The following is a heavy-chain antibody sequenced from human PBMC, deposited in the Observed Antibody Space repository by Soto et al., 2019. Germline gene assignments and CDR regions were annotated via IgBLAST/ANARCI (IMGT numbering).Heavy chain of an antibody. Sequence: QITLKESGPTLVKPTQTLTLTCTFSGFSLSTSGVGVGWIRQPPGKALEWLALIYWDDDKRYSPSLKRRLTXTXXTPKSQVVLTMTNMDPVDTATYYCAQPGTAADGRYWGQGTLVTVSS. CDR2: IYWDDDK. D-gene: IGHD6-13*01. CDR1: GFSLSTSGVG. J-gene: IGHJ4*02. CDR3: AQPGTAADGRY. V-gene: IGHV2-5*02.